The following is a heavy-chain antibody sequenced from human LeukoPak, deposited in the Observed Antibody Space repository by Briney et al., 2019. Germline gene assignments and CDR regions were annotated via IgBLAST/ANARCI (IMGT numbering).Heavy chain of an antibody. CDR2: FDPEDGET. CDR3: ATDRGRHSSSSYHY. Sequence: ASVKVSCKVSGYTLTELSMHWVRQAPGKGLEWMGGFDPEDGETIYAQKFQGRVTMTEDTSTDTAYMELSSLRSEDTAVYYCATDRGRHSSSSYHYWGQGTLVTVSS. V-gene: IGHV1-24*01. J-gene: IGHJ4*02. CDR1: GYTLTELS. D-gene: IGHD6-6*01.